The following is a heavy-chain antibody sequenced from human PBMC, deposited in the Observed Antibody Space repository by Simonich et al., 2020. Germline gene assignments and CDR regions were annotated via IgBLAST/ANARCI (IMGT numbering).Heavy chain of an antibody. CDR2: INPNSGGK. J-gene: IGHJ6*03. CDR1: GYTFTGYY. V-gene: IGHV1-2*02. D-gene: IGHD7-27*01. CDR3: ARGALTGDYYYMDV. Sequence: QVQLVQSGAEVKKPGASVKVSCKASGYTFTGYYMHWVRQAPGQGLEGMGWINPNSGGKNYAQKFQGRVTRTRDTSISTAYMELSRLRSDDTAVYYCARGALTGDYYYMDVWGKGTTVTVSS.